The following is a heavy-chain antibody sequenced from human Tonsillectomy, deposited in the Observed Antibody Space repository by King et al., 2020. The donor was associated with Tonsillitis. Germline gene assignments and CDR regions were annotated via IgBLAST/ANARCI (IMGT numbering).Heavy chain of an antibody. V-gene: IGHV3-30*02. D-gene: IGHD3-10*02. CDR1: GFSFSNYG. CDR3: AKAVPAAFFDY. Sequence: VQLVESGGGVVQPGGSLRLSCAASGFSFSNYGMHWVRQAPGKGLEWVAFIRSDGSIKYYADPVKGRFTISRDNSKNTQYLQINSPRPEDTAVYYCAKAVPAAFFDYWGQGTLVTVSS. CDR2: IRSDGSIK. J-gene: IGHJ4*02.